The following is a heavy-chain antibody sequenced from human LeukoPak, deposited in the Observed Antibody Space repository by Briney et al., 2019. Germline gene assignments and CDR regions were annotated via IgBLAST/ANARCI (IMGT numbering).Heavy chain of an antibody. D-gene: IGHD6-13*01. CDR2: ISSSSSYI. J-gene: IGHJ5*02. Sequence: GGSLRLSCAASGFTLSSYSRNWVRQAPGKGREWVSSISSSSSYIYYADSVKGRFTISRENAKNSLYLQMNSLRGEDTAVYYCARGIEAAGSPWRQGTLISVSS. V-gene: IGHV3-21*01. CDR1: GFTLSSYS. CDR3: ARGIEAAGSP.